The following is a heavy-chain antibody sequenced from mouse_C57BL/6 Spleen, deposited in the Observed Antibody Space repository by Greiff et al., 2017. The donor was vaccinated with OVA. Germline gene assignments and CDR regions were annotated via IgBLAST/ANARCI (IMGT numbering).Heavy chain of an antibody. V-gene: IGHV1-55*01. CDR2: IYPGSGST. J-gene: IGHJ1*03. Sequence: VQLQQSGAELVKPGASVKMSCKASGYTFTSYWITWVKQRPGQGLEWIGDIYPGSGSTNYNEKFKSKATLTVDTSSSTAYMQLRSLTSEDSAVYYCAREIYYYGSSLPYFDVWGTGTTVTVSS. CDR1: GYTFTSYW. D-gene: IGHD1-1*01. CDR3: AREIYYYGSSLPYFDV.